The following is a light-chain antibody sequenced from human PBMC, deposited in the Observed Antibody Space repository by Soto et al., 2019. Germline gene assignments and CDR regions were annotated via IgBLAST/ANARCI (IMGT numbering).Light chain of an antibody. CDR2: DAS. CDR3: QQYNSYWLT. J-gene: IGKJ4*01. CDR1: QSISSW. V-gene: IGKV1-5*01. Sequence: DIQMTQSPSTLSASVGDRVTITCRASQSISSWLAWYQRKPGKAPKLLIYDASSLESGVPSRFSGSGSGTEFTLTISSLQPDDFATYYCQQYNSYWLTFGGGTKVEIK.